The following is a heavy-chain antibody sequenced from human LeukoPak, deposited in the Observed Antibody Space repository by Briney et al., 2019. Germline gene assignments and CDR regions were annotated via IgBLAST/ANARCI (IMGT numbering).Heavy chain of an antibody. V-gene: IGHV3-30*18. CDR2: ISYDGSNK. CDR3: AKDRWELRGYFDY. Sequence: GRSLRLSCAASGFTFSSYGMHWVRQAPGKGLEWVAVISYDGSNKYYADSVKGRFTISRDNSKNTLYLQMNSLRAEDTAVYYCAKDRWELRGYFDYWGQGTLVTVSS. J-gene: IGHJ4*02. CDR1: GFTFSSYG. D-gene: IGHD2-15*01.